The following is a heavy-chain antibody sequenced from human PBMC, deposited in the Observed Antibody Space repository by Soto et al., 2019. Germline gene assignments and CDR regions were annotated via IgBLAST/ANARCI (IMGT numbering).Heavy chain of an antibody. CDR3: AREGTDYGDYDY. V-gene: IGHV1-46*01. Sequence: QVQLVQSGAEVKKPGASVKISCKASAYPFTSFYIHWVRQAPGQGLEWMGMINPSGGSTTYAQKFQCSVTLTRDTSTNTVYMELTGLKYDDTAMYFCAREGTDYGDYDYWGQGTLVTVSS. CDR2: INPSGGST. CDR1: AYPFTSFY. D-gene: IGHD4-17*01. J-gene: IGHJ4*02.